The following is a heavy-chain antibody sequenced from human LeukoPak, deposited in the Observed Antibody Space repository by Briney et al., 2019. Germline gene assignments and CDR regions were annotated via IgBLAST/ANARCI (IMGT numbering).Heavy chain of an antibody. Sequence: PAGSLRLSCAASGFTVNNYDMHWVRQPTGKGLEWVSGIGTTGDTYYPGSVKGRFTISRENAKNSLSLQMNSLRAGDTAVYYCARVGYCSGVSCPFDYWGQGTLVTVSS. CDR2: IGTTGDT. CDR1: GFTVNNYD. CDR3: ARVGYCSGVSCPFDY. J-gene: IGHJ4*02. V-gene: IGHV3-13*04. D-gene: IGHD2-15*01.